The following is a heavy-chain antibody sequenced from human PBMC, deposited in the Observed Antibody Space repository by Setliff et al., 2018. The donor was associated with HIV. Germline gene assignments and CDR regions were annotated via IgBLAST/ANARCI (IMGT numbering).Heavy chain of an antibody. CDR3: ARPYDWNRIDAFDM. CDR1: GFSLSNTKMG. CDR2: IFSNDGT. Sequence: ESGPTLVNPTETLTLTCTVSGFSLSNTKMGVSWIRQPPGKALEWLAHIFSNDGTSYSTSLKSRLTISKDTSKSQVVLTMTNMDPVDTATYYCARPYDWNRIDAFDMWGQGTTVTV. V-gene: IGHV2-26*02. D-gene: IGHD1-20*01. J-gene: IGHJ3*02.